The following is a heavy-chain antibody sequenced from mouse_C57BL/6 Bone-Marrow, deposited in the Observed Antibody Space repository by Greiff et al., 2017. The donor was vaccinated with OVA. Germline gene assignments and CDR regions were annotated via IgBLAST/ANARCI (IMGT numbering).Heavy chain of an antibody. CDR1: GYSITSGYY. J-gene: IGHJ4*01. Sequence: LMESGPGLVKPSQSLSLTCSVTGYSITSGYYWNWIRQFPGNKLEWMGYISYDGSNNYNPSLKNRISITRDTSKNQFFLKLNSVTTEDTATYYCARGGVFYAMDYWGQGTSVTVSS. V-gene: IGHV3-6*01. CDR2: ISYDGSN. CDR3: ARGGVFYAMDY.